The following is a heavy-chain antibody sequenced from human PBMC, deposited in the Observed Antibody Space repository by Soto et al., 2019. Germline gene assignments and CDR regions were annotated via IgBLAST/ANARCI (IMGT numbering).Heavy chain of an antibody. CDR2: INPSGGST. CDR3: ARDGGNWKSDY. Sequence: ASVKVSCKASGYTFTSYYMHWVRQAPGQGLEWMGIINPSGGSTSCAQKFQGRVTMTKDTSTSTVYMELTSLRSEDTAVYYCARDGGNWKSDYWGQGTLVTVSS. V-gene: IGHV1-46*01. J-gene: IGHJ4*02. CDR1: GYTFTSYY. D-gene: IGHD1-20*01.